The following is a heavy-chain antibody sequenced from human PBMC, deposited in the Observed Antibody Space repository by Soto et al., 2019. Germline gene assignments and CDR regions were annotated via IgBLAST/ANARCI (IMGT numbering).Heavy chain of an antibody. CDR2: IYAGDSDT. CDR1: GDIFANYW. V-gene: IGHV5-51*01. D-gene: IGHD1-26*01. J-gene: IGHJ4*02. CDR3: ATRGQWELLPFDS. Sequence: PGESLKISCKGSGDIFANYWIGWVRQLPGKGLEWMGIIYAGDSDTRYSPSFQGRVAISADKSISTAYLQWSSLEASDTAMYYCATRGQWELLPFDSWGQGTLVTVSS.